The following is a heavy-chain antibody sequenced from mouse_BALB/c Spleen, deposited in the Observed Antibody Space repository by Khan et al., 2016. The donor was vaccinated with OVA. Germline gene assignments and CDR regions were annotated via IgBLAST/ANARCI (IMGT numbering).Heavy chain of an antibody. Sequence: QVQLQQSGAELVKPGASVKLSCKASGYTFSSYWMHWVKQRPGQGLEWIGEIDPSDSHTNYNQKFKGKATLNVDKSSSTAYMHLSSLTSEDSAVYYYARSYYYGSSTWFAYWGQGTLVTVSA. J-gene: IGHJ3*01. D-gene: IGHD1-1*01. CDR3: ARSYYYGSSTWFAY. CDR2: IDPSDSHT. V-gene: IGHV1-69*02. CDR1: GYTFSSYW.